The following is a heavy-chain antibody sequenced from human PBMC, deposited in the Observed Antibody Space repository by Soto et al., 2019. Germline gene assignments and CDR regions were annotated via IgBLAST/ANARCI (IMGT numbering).Heavy chain of an antibody. Sequence: RRLACTASGFTFGDYSMSWFRQAPGKGLEWVGLIRRKAYGGTTEYAASVKGRLTISRDDSKSIAYLQMNSLKTEDTAVYYCTRASRPGRAPWGQGTTATVSS. CDR1: GFTFGDYS. D-gene: IGHD3-10*01. J-gene: IGHJ6*02. CDR2: IRRKAYGGTT. V-gene: IGHV3-49*03. CDR3: TRASRPGRAP.